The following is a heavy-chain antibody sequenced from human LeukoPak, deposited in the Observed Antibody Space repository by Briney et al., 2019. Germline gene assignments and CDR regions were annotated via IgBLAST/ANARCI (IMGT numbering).Heavy chain of an antibody. CDR2: IYHSGST. J-gene: IGHJ4*02. D-gene: IGHD4-17*01. CDR1: GYSISSGYY. CDR3: ARATTVTTAMDY. V-gene: IGHV4-38-2*02. Sequence: SETLSLTCTVSGYSISSGYYWGWIRQPPGKGLEWIGSIYHSGSTYYNPSLKSRVTISVDTSKNQFSLKLSSVTAADTAVYYCARATTVTTAMDYWGQGTLVTVSS.